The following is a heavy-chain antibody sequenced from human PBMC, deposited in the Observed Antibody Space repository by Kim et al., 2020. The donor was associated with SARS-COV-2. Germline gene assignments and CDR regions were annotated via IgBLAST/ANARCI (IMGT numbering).Heavy chain of an antibody. Sequence: SETLSLTCAVYGGSFSGYYWSWIRQPPGKGLEWIWEINHSGSTNYNPSLKSRVTISVDTSKNQFSLKLSSVTAADTAVYYCARGTAVAGLYYFDYWGQGT. J-gene: IGHJ4*02. CDR1: GGSFSGYY. V-gene: IGHV4-34*01. D-gene: IGHD6-19*01. CDR2: INHSGST. CDR3: ARGTAVAGLYYFDY.